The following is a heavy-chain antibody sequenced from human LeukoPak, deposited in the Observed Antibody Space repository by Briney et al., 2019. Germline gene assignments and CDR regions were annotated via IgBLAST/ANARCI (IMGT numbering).Heavy chain of an antibody. CDR1: GFTFSNAW. CDR2: IKSKTDGGTT. J-gene: IGHJ4*02. V-gene: IGHV3-15*01. Sequence: GGSLRLSCAASGFTFSNAWMSWVRQAPGKGLEWVGRIKSKTDGGTTDYAAPVKGRFTISRDDSKNTLYLQMNSLKTEDTAVYYCTTDVFGGVIVISDYWGQGTLVTVSS. D-gene: IGHD3-16*02. CDR3: TTDVFGGVIVISDY.